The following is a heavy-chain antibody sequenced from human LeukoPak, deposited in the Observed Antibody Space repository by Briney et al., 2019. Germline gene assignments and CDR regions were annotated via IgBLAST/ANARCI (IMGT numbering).Heavy chain of an antibody. CDR3: ARAPMTTVNYYYYMDV. V-gene: IGHV1-69*05. D-gene: IGHD4-17*01. J-gene: IGHJ6*03. Sequence: PVKVSFKASGGTLSSYSFSRGRQAPGQGPELVGGIIPIFGTANYAQKFQGRVTITTDESTSTAYMELSSLRSEDTAVYYCARAPMTTVNYYYYMDVWGKGTTVTVSS. CDR1: GGTLSSYS. CDR2: IIPIFGTA.